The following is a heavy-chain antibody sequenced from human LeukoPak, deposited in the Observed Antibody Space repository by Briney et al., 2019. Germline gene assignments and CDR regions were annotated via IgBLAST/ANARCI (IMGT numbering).Heavy chain of an antibody. CDR3: ARHPSGNTAMAPS. CDR1: GYSYTSYW. J-gene: IGHJ4*02. Sequence: GESLKISCKGSGYSYTSYWIGWVRQMPGKGLEWLGIIYPGDSDTRYSPSFQGQVTISADKSISTAYLQWSRLKASDTAMYYCARHPSGNTAMAPSWGQGTLVTVSS. CDR2: IYPGDSDT. V-gene: IGHV5-51*01. D-gene: IGHD5-18*01.